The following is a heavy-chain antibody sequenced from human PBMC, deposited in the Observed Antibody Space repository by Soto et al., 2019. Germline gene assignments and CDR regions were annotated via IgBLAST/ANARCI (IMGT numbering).Heavy chain of an antibody. CDR3: AKAHRQWELTGTLLDY. Sequence: EVQLLESGGGLVQPGGSLRLSCAASGFTFSSYAMSWVRQAPGKGLEWVSAISGSGGSTYYADSVKGRFTISRDNPKSPLYLQMNSLRAEDTAVYYCAKAHRQWELTGTLLDYWGQGTLVTVSS. V-gene: IGHV3-23*01. D-gene: IGHD1-26*01. CDR1: GFTFSSYA. CDR2: ISGSGGST. J-gene: IGHJ4*02.